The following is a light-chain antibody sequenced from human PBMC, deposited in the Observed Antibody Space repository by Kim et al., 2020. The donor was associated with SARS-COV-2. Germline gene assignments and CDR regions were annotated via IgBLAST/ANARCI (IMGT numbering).Light chain of an antibody. Sequence: QSALTQPASVSGSPGQSITISCTGTSSDVGGYNYVSWYQQHPGKAPKLLIYDVSNRPSGVSNRFSGSKSGNTASLTISGLQAADEADYYCSSYTSSSPWVFGGGTQLPVL. J-gene: IGLJ3*02. CDR1: SSDVGGYNY. CDR2: DVS. CDR3: SSYTSSSPWV. V-gene: IGLV2-14*03.